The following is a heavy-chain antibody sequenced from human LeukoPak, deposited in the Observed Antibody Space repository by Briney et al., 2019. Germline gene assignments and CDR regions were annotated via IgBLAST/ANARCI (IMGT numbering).Heavy chain of an antibody. D-gene: IGHD6-13*01. Sequence: GESLKISCKGSGYSFTSYWISWVRQMPGKGLEWMGRIDPSDAYTNYSPSFQGHVTISSDKSIKTAYLQWSSLKASDTAMYYCARHEGYSSSAEVCWGQGTLVTVSS. CDR1: GYSFTSYW. CDR3: ARHEGYSSSAEVC. J-gene: IGHJ4*02. V-gene: IGHV5-10-1*01. CDR2: IDPSDAYT.